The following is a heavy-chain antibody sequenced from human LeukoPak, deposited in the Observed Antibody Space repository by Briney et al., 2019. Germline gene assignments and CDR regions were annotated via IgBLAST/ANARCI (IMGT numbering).Heavy chain of an antibody. CDR2: IYYSGST. V-gene: IGHV4-39*01. CDR3: ARSPPDCSITSCYMRHYYYYYYMDV. J-gene: IGHJ6*03. Sequence: SETLSLTCTVSGGSFSSSSYYWGWIRQPPGKGLEWIGSIYYSGSTYYNPSLKSRLTVSVDTSKNQFSLKLSSVTAADTAVYYCARSPPDCSITSCYMRHYYYYYYMDVWGKGTTVTVSS. CDR1: GGSFSSSSYY. D-gene: IGHD2-2*02.